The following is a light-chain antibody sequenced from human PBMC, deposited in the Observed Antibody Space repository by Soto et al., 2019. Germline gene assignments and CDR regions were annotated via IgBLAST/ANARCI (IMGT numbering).Light chain of an antibody. CDR2: AAS. CDR3: QQYGRPWT. V-gene: IGKV3-20*01. CDR1: QSVYSSL. Sequence: ENLLTQSPGPLSLSPGERATLSCRASQSVYSSLLAWYQQKPGQTPRLLIYAASSRATGIPDRFSGTGSGTDFTLTISKLEPEDVAVYYCQQYGRPWTFGLGIKVEIK. J-gene: IGKJ1*01.